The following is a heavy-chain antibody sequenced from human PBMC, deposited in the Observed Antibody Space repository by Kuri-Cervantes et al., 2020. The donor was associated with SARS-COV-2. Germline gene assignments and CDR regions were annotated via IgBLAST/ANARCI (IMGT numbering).Heavy chain of an antibody. V-gene: IGHV3-49*04. CDR3: TRDRRDIVVAPFDY. D-gene: IGHD2-2*01. CDR2: IRSKAYGGTT. J-gene: IGHJ4*02. CDR1: GFTFGDYA. Sequence: GESLKISCAASGFTFGDYAMSWVRQAPGKGLEWVGVIRSKAYGGTTEYAASVKGRFTISRDDSKSIAYLQMNSLKTEDTAVYYCTRDRRDIVVAPFDYWGQGTLVTVSS.